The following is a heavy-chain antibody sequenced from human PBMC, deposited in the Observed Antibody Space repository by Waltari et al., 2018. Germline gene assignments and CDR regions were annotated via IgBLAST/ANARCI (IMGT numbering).Heavy chain of an antibody. CDR2: SIPIFGTV. Sequence: QVQLVQSGAEVKKPGSSVKVSCKASGGTFSSYAISWVRQAPGQGLEWMGGSIPIFGTVNDAQKFQGRVTSTADESTSTAYMGLSSLRAEDTAVYYCARDLVRYCSSTSCYGDAFDIWGQGTMVTVSS. J-gene: IGHJ3*02. CDR3: ARDLVRYCSSTSCYGDAFDI. D-gene: IGHD2-2*01. CDR1: GGTFSSYA. V-gene: IGHV1-69*01.